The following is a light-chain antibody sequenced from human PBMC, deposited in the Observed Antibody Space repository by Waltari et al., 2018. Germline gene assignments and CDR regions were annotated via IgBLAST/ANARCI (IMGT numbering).Light chain of an antibody. Sequence: DIQMTQSPSTLSAFVGDRVTITCRASQSINNWLAWYQQKPGKVPKLLIYEASTLDSGVPSRFSGSGSGTEFTLTISSLQPDDFATYYCQHYSGSLWTFGQGTKVEIK. CDR2: EAS. CDR3: QHYSGSLWT. J-gene: IGKJ1*01. V-gene: IGKV1-5*03. CDR1: QSINNW.